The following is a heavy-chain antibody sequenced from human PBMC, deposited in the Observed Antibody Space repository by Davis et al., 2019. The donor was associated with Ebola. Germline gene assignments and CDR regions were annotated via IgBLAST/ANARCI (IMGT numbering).Heavy chain of an antibody. CDR2: ISSSATKT. J-gene: IGHJ4*02. CDR1: GFTFSSSE. CDR3: ATKTTGTTFFHY. V-gene: IGHV3-48*03. D-gene: IGHD1-1*01. Sequence: GESLKISCAGSGFTFSSSEMNWVRQAPGKGLEWLSYISSSATKTYYADSVKGRFTISRDDAKNSLYLQMNSLRAEDTAVYYCATKTTGTTFFHYWGQGTLVTVSS.